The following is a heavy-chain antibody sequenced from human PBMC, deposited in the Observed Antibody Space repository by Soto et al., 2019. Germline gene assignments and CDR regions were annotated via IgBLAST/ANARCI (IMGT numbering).Heavy chain of an antibody. Sequence: QVQLQESGPGLVKPSQNLSLTCTVSGGSFSSSAYYWSWVRRHPGMGLEWIGYISYRGTPYYNPSLKSRLTISVDASKNQFSLRLSSVTAADTAVYYCARVSATGTRWFDPWGQGTLVTVSS. J-gene: IGHJ5*02. CDR1: GGSFSSSAYY. V-gene: IGHV4-31*03. CDR2: ISYRGTP. CDR3: ARVSATGTRWFDP. D-gene: IGHD6-13*01.